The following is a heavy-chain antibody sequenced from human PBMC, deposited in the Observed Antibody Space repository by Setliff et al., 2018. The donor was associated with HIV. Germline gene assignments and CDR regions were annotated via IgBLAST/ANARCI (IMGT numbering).Heavy chain of an antibody. CDR3: AREGKEGATPFDY. CDR2: IYYSGST. J-gene: IGHJ4*02. D-gene: IGHD1-26*01. V-gene: IGHV4-30-4*08. Sequence: SETLTLTCTVSGGSISSGDYYWSWIRQPPGKGLEWIGYIYYSGSTYYNPSLKSQVTISVDTSKNQFSLKLSSVTAADTAVYYCAREGKEGATPFDYWGQGTLVTVSS. CDR1: GGSISSGDYY.